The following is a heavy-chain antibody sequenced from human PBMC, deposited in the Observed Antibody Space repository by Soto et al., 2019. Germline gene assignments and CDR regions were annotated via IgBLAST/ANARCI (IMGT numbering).Heavy chain of an antibody. CDR2: MSFDGTYK. D-gene: IGHD1-1*01. V-gene: IGHV3-30*18. CDR1: GFRFSDYG. CDR3: AKDRRDGEYNSIYDF. Sequence: QVQLAESGGGVVQPGRSLRLSCVGSGFRFSDYGMHWVRQAPGKGLDWVAMMSFDGTYKYYADAVKGRVIISRDNSKNTLYMQMKSLRAEDTAVYYCAKDRRDGEYNSIYDFWGEGTLVTVSS. J-gene: IGHJ4*02.